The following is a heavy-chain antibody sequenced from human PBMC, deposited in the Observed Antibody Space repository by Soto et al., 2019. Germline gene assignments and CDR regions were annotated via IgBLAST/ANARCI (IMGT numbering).Heavy chain of an antibody. V-gene: IGHV4-4*07. CDR3: ARGSSRWDY. CDR2: IYSGGRN. D-gene: IGHD6-13*01. J-gene: IGHJ4*02. CDR1: GGSISSFY. Sequence: QVQLQESGPGLVKPSETLSLTCTVAGGSISSFYWSWIRQHAGKGLAWIGRIYSGGRNNYNPSLKSRVTMEVDTSKNQFSLRLISVTAADPAMYYCARGSSRWDYWGQGTLVTVSS.